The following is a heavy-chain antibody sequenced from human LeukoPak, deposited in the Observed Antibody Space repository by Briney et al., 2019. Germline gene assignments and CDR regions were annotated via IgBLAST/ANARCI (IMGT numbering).Heavy chain of an antibody. J-gene: IGHJ6*03. CDR3: AREVRPRITAAAHYYYYMDV. Sequence: GGSLRLSCAASGFTFKDYYMAWIRQAPGEGLEWVSYISSSGSTIYYADSVKGRFTISRDNAKNSLYLQMNSLRAEDTAVYYCAREVRPRITAAAHYYYYMDVWGKGTTVTVSS. CDR1: GFTFKDYY. CDR2: ISSSGSTI. D-gene: IGHD6-13*01. V-gene: IGHV3-11*04.